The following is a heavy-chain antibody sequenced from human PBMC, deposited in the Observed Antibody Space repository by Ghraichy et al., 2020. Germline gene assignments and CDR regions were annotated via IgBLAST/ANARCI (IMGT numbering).Heavy chain of an antibody. Sequence: SQTLSLTCTVSGGSISSSSYYWGWIRQPPGKGLEWIGSIYYSGSTYYNPSLKSRVTISVDTSKNQFSLKLSSVTAADTAVYYCARQGAAGIYYYYYYGMDVWGQGTTVTVSS. J-gene: IGHJ6*02. CDR2: IYYSGST. V-gene: IGHV4-39*01. D-gene: IGHD6-13*01. CDR1: GGSISSSSYY. CDR3: ARQGAAGIYYYYYYGMDV.